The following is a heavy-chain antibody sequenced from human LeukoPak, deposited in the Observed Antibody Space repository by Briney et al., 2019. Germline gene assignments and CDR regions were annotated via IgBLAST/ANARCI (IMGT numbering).Heavy chain of an antibody. Sequence: PGRSLRLSCAASGFTFNNYGMQWVRQAPGKGLEWVAVISYTGNTKYYVDSVKGRFTISKDNAKNTVYLQMNNLRAEDTAVYYCVSFYEAYWGRGTLVTVSS. V-gene: IGHV3-30*03. CDR2: ISYTGNTK. D-gene: IGHD2/OR15-2a*01. CDR3: VSFYEAY. CDR1: GFTFNNYG. J-gene: IGHJ4*02.